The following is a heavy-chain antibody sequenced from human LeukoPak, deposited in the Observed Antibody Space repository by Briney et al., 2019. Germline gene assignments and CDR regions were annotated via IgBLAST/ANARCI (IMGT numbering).Heavy chain of an antibody. Sequence: SGPTLVNPTQTLTLTCTFPGFSLSTIGMCLTWIRKPPGKPLECLARIDWDEDKYYSTSLKTRLTISKDTSINQVVLTMTNMDPVDTATYYCARFMTTETGGFDYWGQGTLVTVSS. CDR1: GFSLSTIGMC. D-gene: IGHD4-17*01. CDR3: ARFMTTETGGFDY. CDR2: IDWDEDK. V-gene: IGHV2-70*11. J-gene: IGHJ4*02.